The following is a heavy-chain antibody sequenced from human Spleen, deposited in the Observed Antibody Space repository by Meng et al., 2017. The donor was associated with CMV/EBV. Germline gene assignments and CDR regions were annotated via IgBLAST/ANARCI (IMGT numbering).Heavy chain of an antibody. D-gene: IGHD3-10*01. V-gene: IGHV4-59*01. J-gene: IGHJ6*02. CDR2: IYYSGST. CDR3: ARTGVRGMDV. Sequence: GSLRLSCTVSGGSISSYYWSWIRQPPGKGLEWIGYIYYSGSTNYNPSLKSRVPISLDTSKNQFSLKLSSVTAADTAVYYCARTGVRGMDVWGQGTTVTVSS. CDR1: GGSISSYY.